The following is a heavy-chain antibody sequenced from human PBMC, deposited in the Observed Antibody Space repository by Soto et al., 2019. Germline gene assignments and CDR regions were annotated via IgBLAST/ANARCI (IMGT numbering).Heavy chain of an antibody. CDR1: GDTFTNFC. J-gene: IGHJ5*02. V-gene: IGHV1-18*01. D-gene: IGHD3-10*01. Sequence: ASVNVSCKTSGDTFTNFCLSWVRQAPGQGLEWMGWIATYNSNKNYARKFQGRLTLTTDTSTSTGYMELKSLEYDDTAVYYCARVLRGVVNWFDPWGQGTLVTVSS. CDR3: ARVLRGVVNWFDP. CDR2: IATYNSNK.